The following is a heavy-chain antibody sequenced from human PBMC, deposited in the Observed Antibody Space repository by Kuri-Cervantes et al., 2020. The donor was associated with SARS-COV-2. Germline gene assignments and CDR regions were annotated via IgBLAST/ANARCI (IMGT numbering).Heavy chain of an antibody. V-gene: IGHV3-48*03. Sequence: GESLKISCAASGFTFSSYEMNRVRQAPGKGLEWVSYISSSGSTIYYADSVKGRFAISRDNAKNSLYLQMNSLRAEDTAVYYCAPRGEGSGFDYWGQGTLVTVSS. CDR1: GFTFSSYE. CDR3: APRGEGSGFDY. D-gene: IGHD3-16*01. CDR2: ISSSGSTI. J-gene: IGHJ4*02.